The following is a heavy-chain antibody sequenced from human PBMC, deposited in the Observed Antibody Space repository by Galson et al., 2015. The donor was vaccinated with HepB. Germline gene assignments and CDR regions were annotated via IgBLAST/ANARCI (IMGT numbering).Heavy chain of an antibody. CDR1: GYNFISYG. D-gene: IGHD3-3*01. J-gene: IGHJ5*02. V-gene: IGHV1-18*01. Sequence: SVKVSCKGSGYNFISYGIAWVRQAPGQGLEWMGWISGDTGSTEYAQNFEDRITMTRDISTTTVYMELNSLRYDDTAVYYCARDPSRDFWSGYNWFDPWGQGTLVTVSS. CDR2: ISGDTGST. CDR3: ARDPSRDFWSGYNWFDP.